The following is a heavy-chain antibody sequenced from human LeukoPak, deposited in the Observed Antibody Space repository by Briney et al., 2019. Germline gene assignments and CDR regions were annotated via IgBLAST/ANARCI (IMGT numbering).Heavy chain of an antibody. CDR1: GGTFSSYA. CDR3: AISPLRYCTNGVCYSGNFDY. CDR2: IIPIFGTA. D-gene: IGHD2-8*01. V-gene: IGHV1-69*05. Sequence: SVKVSCKASGGTFSSYAISWVRQAPGQGLEWMGGIIPIFGTANYAQKFQGRVTITTDESTSTAYMELSSLRSEDTAVYYCAISPLRYCTNGVCYSGNFDYWGQGTLVTVSS. J-gene: IGHJ4*02.